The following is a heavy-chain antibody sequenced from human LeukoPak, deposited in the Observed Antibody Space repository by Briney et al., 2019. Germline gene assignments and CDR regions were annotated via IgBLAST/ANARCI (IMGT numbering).Heavy chain of an antibody. J-gene: IGHJ4*02. Sequence: GESLRISCKASGYTFSKFWISWVRQRPGKGLEWMGNIYPDDSDTTYSPPFQGQVTISADRSTGIVYLQLSSLQASDTATYYCAGVYGYPSTWIDYWGQGTLVTVSS. CDR3: AGVYGYPSTWIDY. D-gene: IGHD5/OR15-5a*01. CDR2: IYPDDSDT. V-gene: IGHV5-51*01. CDR1: GYTFSKFW.